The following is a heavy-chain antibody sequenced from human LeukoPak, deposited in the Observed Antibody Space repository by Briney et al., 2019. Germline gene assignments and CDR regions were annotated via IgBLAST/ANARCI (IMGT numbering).Heavy chain of an antibody. CDR1: GYSVSSGYY. CDR3: ARDGPDIVVVPAAILPLDY. V-gene: IGHV4-38-2*02. J-gene: IGHJ4*02. CDR2: IYHSGST. D-gene: IGHD2-2*02. Sequence: PSETLSLTCTVSGYSVSSGYYWGWIRQPPGKGLEWIGSIYHSGSTYYNPSLKSRVTISVATSKNQFSLKLSSVTAADTAAYYCARDGPDIVVVPAAILPLDYWGQGSLVTVSS.